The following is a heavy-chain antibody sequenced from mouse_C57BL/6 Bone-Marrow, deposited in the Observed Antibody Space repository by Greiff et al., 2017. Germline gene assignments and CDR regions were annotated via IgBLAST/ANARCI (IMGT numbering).Heavy chain of an antibody. CDR3: GSYYDGSSPAY. CDR2: IYPGDGDT. D-gene: IGHD1-1*01. Sequence: QVQLQQSGPELVKPGASVKISCKASGYAFSSSWMNWVKQRPGKGLEWIGRIYPGDGDTNYNGKFKGKATLTADKSSSTAYMQLSSLTSEDAAVYCCGSYYDGSSPAYWGTGTLVTVSA. CDR1: GYAFSSSW. J-gene: IGHJ3*01. V-gene: IGHV1-82*01.